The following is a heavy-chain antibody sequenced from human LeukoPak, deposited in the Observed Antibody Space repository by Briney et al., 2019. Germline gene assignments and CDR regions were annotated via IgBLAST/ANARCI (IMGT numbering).Heavy chain of an antibody. Sequence: GRSLRLSCAASGFTFDDYAMHWVRQAPGKGLEWVSGISWNSGSIGYADSVKGPFTISRDNAKNSLYLQMNSLRAEDTALYYCAKSHDYYYYYMDVWGKGTTVTVSS. CDR1: GFTFDDYA. CDR3: AKSHDYYYYYMDV. V-gene: IGHV3-9*01. J-gene: IGHJ6*03. CDR2: ISWNSGSI.